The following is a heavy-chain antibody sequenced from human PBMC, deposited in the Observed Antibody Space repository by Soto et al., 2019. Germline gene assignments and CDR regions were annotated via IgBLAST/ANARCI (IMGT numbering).Heavy chain of an antibody. CDR2: IYYSGST. CDR3: ARTMVRGVIITRRYFDY. CDR1: GGSISSYY. D-gene: IGHD3-10*01. V-gene: IGHV4-59*01. Sequence: PSETLSLTCTVSGGSISSYYWSWIRQPPGKGLEWIGYIYYSGSTNYNPSLKSRVTISVDTSKNQFSLKLSSVTAADTAVYYCARTMVRGVIITRRYFDYWGQRTPVTVSS. J-gene: IGHJ4*02.